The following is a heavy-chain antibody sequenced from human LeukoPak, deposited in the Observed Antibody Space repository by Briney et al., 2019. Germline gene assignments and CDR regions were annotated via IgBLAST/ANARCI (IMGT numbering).Heavy chain of an antibody. CDR3: ARALDSSGYYYIDY. Sequence: SATLSLTCAVYGGSFSGYYWSWIRQPPGKGLEWIGEINHSGSTNYNPSLKSRVTISVDTSKNQFSLKLSSVTAADTAVYYCARALDSSGYYYIDYWGQGTLVTVSS. CDR1: GGSFSGYY. D-gene: IGHD3-22*01. V-gene: IGHV4-34*01. J-gene: IGHJ4*02. CDR2: INHSGST.